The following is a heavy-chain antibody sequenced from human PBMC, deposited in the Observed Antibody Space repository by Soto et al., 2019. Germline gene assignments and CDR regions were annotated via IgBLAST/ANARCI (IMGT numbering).Heavy chain of an antibody. CDR1: GFSLTTTRMG. D-gene: IGHD2-15*01. J-gene: IGHJ4*02. CDR2: IYWDDDK. CDR3: AHAGDFDLLSFDR. Sequence: QITLKESGPPLVRPAQTLTLTCAFSGFSLTTTRMGVAWIRQPPGKALESLALIYWDDDKRYSPSLKNRLTVSKDTSTNRVVLTITNISPDDTGTYFCAHAGDFDLLSFDRWGPGTLVTVSS. V-gene: IGHV2-5*02.